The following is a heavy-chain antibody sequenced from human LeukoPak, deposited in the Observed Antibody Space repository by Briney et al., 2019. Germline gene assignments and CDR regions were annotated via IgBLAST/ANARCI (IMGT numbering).Heavy chain of an antibody. V-gene: IGHV4-59*11. D-gene: IGHD2-21*02. Sequence: PSGTLSLTCTVSGVSINGHYWTWIRQPPGKGLEWIGFVYDNGNTNYNSSLQSRVTMSVDTSTNQLSLKMSSVIAADTAIYYCARVFRGVVTSNWFDPWGQGTLVTVSS. CDR2: VYDNGNT. CDR3: ARVFRGVVTSNWFDP. CDR1: GVSINGHY. J-gene: IGHJ5*02.